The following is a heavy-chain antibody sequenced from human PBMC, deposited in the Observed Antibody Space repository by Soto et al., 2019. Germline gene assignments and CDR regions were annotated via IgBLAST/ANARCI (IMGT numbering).Heavy chain of an antibody. V-gene: IGHV5-51*01. CDR1: GYSFTSYW. CDR3: ARHLDEYSSASGFDY. Sequence: VESLKISCNGSGYSFTSYWIGWVRQMPWKGLEWMGIIYPGDSDTRYSPSFEGQIDMSADRSINTAYLRLSSLKASDTATYYCARHLDEYSSASGFDYWGQGTLVTVSS. J-gene: IGHJ4*02. CDR2: IYPGDSDT. D-gene: IGHD6-6*01.